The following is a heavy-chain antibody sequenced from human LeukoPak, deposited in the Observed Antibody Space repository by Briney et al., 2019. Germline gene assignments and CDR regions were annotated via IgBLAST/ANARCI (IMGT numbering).Heavy chain of an antibody. Sequence: ASVTVSCKASGYTFTGYYMHWVRQAPGQGLEWMGIINPSGGSTSYAQKFQGRVTMTRGTSTSTVYMELSSLRSEDTAVYYCARSYREVVVGLSAIYGMDVWGQGTTVTVSS. J-gene: IGHJ6*02. D-gene: IGHD1-26*01. CDR1: GYTFTGYY. V-gene: IGHV1-46*01. CDR3: ARSYREVVVGLSAIYGMDV. CDR2: INPSGGST.